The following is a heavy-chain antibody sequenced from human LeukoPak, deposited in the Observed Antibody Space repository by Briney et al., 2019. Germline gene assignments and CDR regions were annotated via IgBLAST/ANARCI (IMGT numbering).Heavy chain of an antibody. V-gene: IGHV3-21*01. CDR3: ARDNIGWPPHFDY. CDR1: GFTFSSYS. J-gene: IGHJ4*02. Sequence: GGSLRLSCAASGFTFSSYSMNWVRQAPGKGLEWVSSISSSSSYIYYADSVKGRFTISRDNAKNSLYLQMNSLRAEDTGVYYCARDNIGWPPHFDYWGQGTLVTVSS. CDR2: ISSSSSYI. D-gene: IGHD2-15*01.